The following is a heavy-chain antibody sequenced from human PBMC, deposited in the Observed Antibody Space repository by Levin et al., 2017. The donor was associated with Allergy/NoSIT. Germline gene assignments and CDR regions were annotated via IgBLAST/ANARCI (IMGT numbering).Heavy chain of an antibody. D-gene: IGHD3-22*01. CDR2: ISWNSGSI. Sequence: GGSLRLSCAASGFTFDDYAMHWVRQAPGKGLEWVSGISWNSGSIGYADSVKGRFTISRDNAKNSLYLQMNSLRAEDTALYYCAKDSNYYDSSGYLGYAFDIWGQGTMVTVSS. CDR1: GFTFDDYA. V-gene: IGHV3-9*01. J-gene: IGHJ3*02. CDR3: AKDSNYYDSSGYLGYAFDI.